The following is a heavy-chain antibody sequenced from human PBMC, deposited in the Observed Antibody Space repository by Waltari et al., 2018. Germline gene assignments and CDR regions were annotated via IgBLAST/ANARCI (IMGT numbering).Heavy chain of an antibody. V-gene: IGHV4-61*09. CDR2: IYTSGST. D-gene: IGHD5-12*01. CDR1: GGSIRSGSYY. Sequence: QVQLQESGPGLVKPSQTLSLTCTVSGGSIRSGSYYWSWIRQPAGKGLEWIGYIYTSGSTNYNPSLKSRVTISVDTSKNQFSLKLSSVTAADTAVYYCARAEYSGYDWYWAFDIWGQGTMVTVSS. J-gene: IGHJ3*02. CDR3: ARAEYSGYDWYWAFDI.